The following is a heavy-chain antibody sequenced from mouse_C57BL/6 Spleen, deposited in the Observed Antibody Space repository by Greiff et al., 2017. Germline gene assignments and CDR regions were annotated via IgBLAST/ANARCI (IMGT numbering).Heavy chain of an antibody. CDR2: IYPGDGDT. CDR1: GYAFSSSW. Sequence: QVQLQQSGPELVKPGASVKISCKASGYAFSSSWMNWVKQRPGQGLEWIGRIYPGDGDTNYNGKFKGKATLTADKSSSTAYMQLSSLTSEDSAVYVGAKSLCYGYGGGFAYWGQGTMVTVSA. J-gene: IGHJ3*01. CDR3: AKSLCYGYGGGFAY. D-gene: IGHD2-2*01. V-gene: IGHV1-82*01.